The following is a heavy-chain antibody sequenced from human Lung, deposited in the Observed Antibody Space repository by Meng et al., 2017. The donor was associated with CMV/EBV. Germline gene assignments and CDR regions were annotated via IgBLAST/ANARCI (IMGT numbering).Heavy chain of an antibody. CDR3: ARAPIVGATRAWFYYGMDV. CDR2: INHSGST. D-gene: IGHD1-26*01. J-gene: IGHJ6*02. CDR1: GGSFSGYY. V-gene: IGHV4-34*01. Sequence: SQTXSLTCAVYGGSFSGYYWSWIRQPPGKGLEWIGEINHSGSTNYNPSLKSRVTISVDTSKNQFSLKLSSVTAADTAVYYCARAPIVGATRAWFYYGMDVWGQGTTVTVSS.